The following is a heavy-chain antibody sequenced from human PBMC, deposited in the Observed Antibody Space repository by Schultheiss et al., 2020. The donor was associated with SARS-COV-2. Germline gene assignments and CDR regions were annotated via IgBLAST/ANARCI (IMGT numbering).Heavy chain of an antibody. Sequence: ASVKVSCKVSGYTLTELSMHWVRQAPGQGLEWMGWISAYNGNTNYAQKLQGRVTMTTDTSTSTAYMELSSLGSDDTAVYYCAREGGSGSPRHYYYGMDVWGQGTTVTVSS. V-gene: IGHV1-18*01. D-gene: IGHD3-10*01. CDR3: AREGGSGSPRHYYYGMDV. J-gene: IGHJ6*02. CDR1: GYTLTELS. CDR2: ISAYNGNT.